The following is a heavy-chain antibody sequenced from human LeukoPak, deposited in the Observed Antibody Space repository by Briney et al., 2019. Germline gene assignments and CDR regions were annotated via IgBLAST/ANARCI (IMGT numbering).Heavy chain of an antibody. D-gene: IGHD3-22*01. J-gene: IGHJ4*02. CDR1: GFTFSSYA. Sequence: GGSLRLSCAASGFTFSSYAMHWVRQAPGKGLERVAVISYDGSNKYYADSVQGRFTISRDNSKDTLYLQMNSLRAEDTAVYYCARDWSPGSSGYYYNYWGQGTLVTVSS. V-gene: IGHV3-30*04. CDR2: ISYDGSNK. CDR3: ARDWSPGSSGYYYNY.